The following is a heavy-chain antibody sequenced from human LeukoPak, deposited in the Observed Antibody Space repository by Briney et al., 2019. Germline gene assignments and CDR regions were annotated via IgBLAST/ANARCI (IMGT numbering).Heavy chain of an antibody. CDR1: AYTFSGHY. J-gene: IGHJ4*02. CDR2: INTNSGAT. D-gene: IGHD3-16*01. Sequence: ASVKVSCKASAYTFSGHYMHWVRQAPGQGLEWMGWINTNSGATQLAQELRGRVTMTRDTSITTVYMELSRLRSDTAVYYCARDLGGQTYWGQGTLVIVSS. CDR3: ARDLGGQTY. V-gene: IGHV1-2*02.